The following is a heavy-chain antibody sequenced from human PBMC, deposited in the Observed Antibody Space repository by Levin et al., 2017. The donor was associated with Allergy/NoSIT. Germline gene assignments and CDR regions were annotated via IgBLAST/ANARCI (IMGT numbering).Heavy chain of an antibody. J-gene: IGHJ3*02. CDR3: ARRRVKRIVGATHAFDI. CDR2: INRSGST. Sequence: SETLSLTCAVYGGSFSGYYWSWICQPPGKGLEWIGEINRSGSTNYNPSLKSRVTISVDTSKNQFSLKLSSVTAADTAVYYCARRRVKRIVGATHAFDIWGQGTMVTVSS. CDR1: GGSFSGYY. D-gene: IGHD1-26*01. V-gene: IGHV4-34*01.